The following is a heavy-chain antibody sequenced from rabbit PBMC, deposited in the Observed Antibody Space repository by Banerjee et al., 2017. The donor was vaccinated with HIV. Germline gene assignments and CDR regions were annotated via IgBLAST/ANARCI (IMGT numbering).Heavy chain of an antibody. Sequence: QSLEESGGDLVQPEGSLTLTCTASGFSFSSSYYMSWVRQAPGKGLEWIACIYDGGSGSTYYASWAKGRFTISKTSSTTVTLQMTSLTAADTATYFCARDSYFDDSYFNLWGPGTLVTVS. CDR1: GFSFSSSYY. D-gene: IGHD6-1*01. CDR3: ARDSYFDDSYFNL. V-gene: IGHV1S40*01. CDR2: IYDGGSGST. J-gene: IGHJ4*01.